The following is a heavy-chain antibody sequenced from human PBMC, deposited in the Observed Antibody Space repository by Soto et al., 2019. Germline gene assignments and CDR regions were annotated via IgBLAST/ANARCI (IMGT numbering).Heavy chain of an antibody. D-gene: IGHD3-9*01. CDR2: IIPILGIA. J-gene: IGHJ6*03. Sequence: ASVKVSCKASGGTFSSYTISWVRQAPGQGLEWMGRIIPILGIANYAQKFQGRVTITADKSTSTAYMELSSLRSEDTAVYYCARDREVLRYFDWPKKNYYYYYMDVWGKGTTVTVSS. CDR3: ARDREVLRYFDWPKKNYYYYYMDV. V-gene: IGHV1-69*04. CDR1: GGTFSSYT.